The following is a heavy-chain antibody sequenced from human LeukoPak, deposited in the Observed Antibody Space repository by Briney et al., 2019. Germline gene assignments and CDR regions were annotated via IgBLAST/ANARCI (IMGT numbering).Heavy chain of an antibody. D-gene: IGHD7-27*01. CDR1: GFTFSSYN. J-gene: IGHJ4*02. CDR3: ARAGSLVLPNWGRGQLDC. Sequence: PGGSLRLSCAASGFTFSSYNMNWVRQAPGKGLEWVSYISSTSSTIYYADSVNGRFTISRDNAKNSLYLQMNSLRAEDTAVYYCARAGSLVLPNWGRGQLDCWGQGTLLTVSS. CDR2: ISSTSSTI. V-gene: IGHV3-48*01.